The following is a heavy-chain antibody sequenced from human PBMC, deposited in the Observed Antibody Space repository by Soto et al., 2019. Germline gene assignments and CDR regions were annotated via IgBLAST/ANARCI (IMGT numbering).Heavy chain of an antibody. CDR1: EYSFAGYW. CDR3: ARQIYDSDTGPNFQYYFDS. CDR2: IDPSDSQT. J-gene: IGHJ4*02. D-gene: IGHD3-22*01. V-gene: IGHV5-10-1*01. Sequence: GESLKISCKGSEYSFAGYWITWVRQKPGKGLEWMGRIDPSDSQTYYSPSFRGHVTISVTKSITTVFLQWSSLRASDTAMYYCARQIYDSDTGPNFQYYFDSWGQGTPVTVSP.